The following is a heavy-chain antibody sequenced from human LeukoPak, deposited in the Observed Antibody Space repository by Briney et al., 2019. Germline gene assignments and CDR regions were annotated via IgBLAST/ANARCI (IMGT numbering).Heavy chain of an antibody. Sequence: PGGSLRLSCAASGFTVSGNYMSWVRQAPGKGLEWVSVIYSGGSTYYADSVKGRFTISRDNSKNTLYLQMNSLRAEDTAVYYCAREYGDSLGNWFDPWGQGTLVTVSS. D-gene: IGHD4-17*01. CDR2: IYSGGST. J-gene: IGHJ5*02. CDR1: GFTVSGNY. CDR3: AREYGDSLGNWFDP. V-gene: IGHV3-66*01.